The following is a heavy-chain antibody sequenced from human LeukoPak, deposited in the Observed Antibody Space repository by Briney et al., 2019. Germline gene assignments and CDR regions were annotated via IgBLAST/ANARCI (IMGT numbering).Heavy chain of an antibody. J-gene: IGHJ4*02. CDR3: ARGLVLGFLDY. V-gene: IGHV3-74*01. Sequence: GESLRLSCAASGFTFSSYVMHWVRQAPGKGLVWVARLSSDESFTSYADSVKGRFTISRDNAKNTLYLQMNSLRAEDTAVYYCARGLVLGFLDYWGQGTPVTVSS. CDR1: GFTFSSYV. D-gene: IGHD4-11*01. CDR2: LSSDESFT.